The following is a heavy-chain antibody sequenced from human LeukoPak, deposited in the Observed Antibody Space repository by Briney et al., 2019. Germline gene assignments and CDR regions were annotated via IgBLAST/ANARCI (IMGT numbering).Heavy chain of an antibody. Sequence: GGSVRLSCAASGFTFSSYDMHWVRQATGKGLEWVSVIGSAGDTYYPDSVKGRFTISRENAKNSLYLQMNSLRAEDTAVYYCARGGFNAFDIWGQGTMVTVS. J-gene: IGHJ3*02. V-gene: IGHV3-13*01. CDR1: GFTFSSYD. CDR2: IGSAGDT. D-gene: IGHD3-16*01. CDR3: ARGGFNAFDI.